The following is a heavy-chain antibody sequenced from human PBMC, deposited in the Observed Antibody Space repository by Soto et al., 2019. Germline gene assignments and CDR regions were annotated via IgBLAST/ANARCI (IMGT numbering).Heavy chain of an antibody. CDR3: ARDLAAGDY. CDR2: INPTGGST. CDR1: GYTFINYY. Sequence: VQLVQSGAEVKKPGASVNISCKASGYTFINYYIHWVRQAPGQGLEWMAIINPTGGSTNYAQRFQGRVTLTMDTSTTTVYMELSSLRFEDTAVYYCARDLAAGDYWGQGTLVTVSS. J-gene: IGHJ4*02. D-gene: IGHD6-25*01. V-gene: IGHV1-46*01.